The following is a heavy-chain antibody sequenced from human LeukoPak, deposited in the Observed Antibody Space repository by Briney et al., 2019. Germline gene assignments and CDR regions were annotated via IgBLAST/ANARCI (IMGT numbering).Heavy chain of an antibody. CDR3: ARSYGGNSYTRQDY. Sequence: GASVKVSCKASGYTFTGYYMHWVRQAPGQGLEWMGWINPNSGGTNYAQKFQGRVTMTRDTPISTAYMELSRLRSDDTAVYYCARSYGGNSYTRQDYWGQGTLVTVSS. D-gene: IGHD4-23*01. CDR2: INPNSGGT. V-gene: IGHV1-2*02. CDR1: GYTFTGYY. J-gene: IGHJ4*02.